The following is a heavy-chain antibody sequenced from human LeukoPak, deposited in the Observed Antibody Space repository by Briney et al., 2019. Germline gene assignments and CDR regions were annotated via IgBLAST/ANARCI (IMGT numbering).Heavy chain of an antibody. Sequence: GSLRLSCAASGFTFSSYAMSWVRPAPGKGLEWVSGISGSGGSTYYADSVKGRFTISRDNSKNTLYLQMNSLRAEDTAGYYCAKDAMVGGSYFHYWGQGTLVTVSS. CDR3: AKDAMVGGSYFHY. CDR2: ISGSGGST. D-gene: IGHD1-26*01. J-gene: IGHJ4*02. CDR1: GFTFSSYA. V-gene: IGHV3-23*01.